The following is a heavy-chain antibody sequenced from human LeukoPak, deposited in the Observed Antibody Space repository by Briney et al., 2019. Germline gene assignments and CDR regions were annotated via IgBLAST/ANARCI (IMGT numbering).Heavy chain of an antibody. D-gene: IGHD3-22*01. J-gene: IGHJ4*02. CDR1: GGSFSGYY. V-gene: IGHV4-34*01. CDR2: IYSSGST. CDR3: ARIVVADFDY. Sequence: NPPETLSLTCAVYGGSFSGYYWSWIRQPPGKGLEWIGGIYSSGSTYYNPSLKSRVTISVDTSKNQFSLKLSSVTAADTAVYYCARIVVADFDYWGQGTLVTVSS.